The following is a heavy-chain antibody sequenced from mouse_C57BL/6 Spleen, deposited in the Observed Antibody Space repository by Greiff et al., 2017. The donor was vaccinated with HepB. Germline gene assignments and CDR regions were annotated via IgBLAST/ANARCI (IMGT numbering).Heavy chain of an antibody. CDR1: GYAFSSYW. CDR3: ARSLPYYYGSSGYFDV. Sequence: QVQLKQSGAELVKPGASVKISCKASGYAFSSYWMNWVKQRPGKGLEWIGQIYPGDGDTNYNGKFKGKATLTADKSSSTAYMQLSSLTSEDSAVYFCARSLPYYYGSSGYFDVWGTGTTVTVSS. D-gene: IGHD1-1*01. J-gene: IGHJ1*03. CDR2: IYPGDGDT. V-gene: IGHV1-80*01.